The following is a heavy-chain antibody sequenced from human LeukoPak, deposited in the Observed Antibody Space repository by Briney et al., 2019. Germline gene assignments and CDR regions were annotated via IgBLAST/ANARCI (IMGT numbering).Heavy chain of an antibody. J-gene: IGHJ5*02. CDR3: ARSAITYSSSENWFDP. V-gene: IGHV4-34*01. CDR1: GGSFSGYY. CDR2: INHSGST. Sequence: KPSETLSLTCAVYGGSFSGYYWSWIRQPPGKGLERIGEINHSGSTNYNPSLKSRVTISVDTSKNQFSLKLSSVTAADTAVYYCARSAITYSSSENWFDPWGQGTLVTVSS. D-gene: IGHD6-6*01.